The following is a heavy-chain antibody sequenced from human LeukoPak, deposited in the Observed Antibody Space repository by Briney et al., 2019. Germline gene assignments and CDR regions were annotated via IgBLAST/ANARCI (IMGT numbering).Heavy chain of an antibody. D-gene: IGHD1-26*01. V-gene: IGHV3-30*02. Sequence: PGGSLRLSCAASGFTFSSHGMHWVRQAPGKGLEWVAFIRYDGTNKYYADSMKGRFTISRDNSKNTLYLQMNSLRTEDTAVYYCARGRGGGKFDYWGQGTLVTVSS. CDR2: IRYDGTNK. J-gene: IGHJ4*02. CDR3: ARGRGGGKFDY. CDR1: GFTFSSHG.